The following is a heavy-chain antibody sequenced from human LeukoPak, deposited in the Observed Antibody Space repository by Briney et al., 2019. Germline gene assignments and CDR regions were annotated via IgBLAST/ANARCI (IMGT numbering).Heavy chain of an antibody. CDR1: AFTFSNHG. D-gene: IGHD6-6*01. V-gene: IGHV3-23*01. CDR2: ISISGDRT. Sequence: PGGSLRLSCAASAFTFSNHGMTWVRQAPGKWLEWVSSISISGDRTYYADSVKGRFTISRDNSKNTVYLQMNSLRAEDTAIYYCANEIRPNDYWGQGTLVTVSS. CDR3: ANEIRPNDY. J-gene: IGHJ4*02.